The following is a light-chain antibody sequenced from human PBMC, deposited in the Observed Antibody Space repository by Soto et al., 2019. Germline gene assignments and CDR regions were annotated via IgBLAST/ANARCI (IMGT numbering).Light chain of an antibody. J-gene: IGKJ5*01. Sequence: DIHLTQSPSFLYASVGDRVTITCRASRGISSYLAWYQQKPGKAPKLLIYAASTLHTGVPSRFSGSGSETEFTLTISSLQPEDFAIYYCQQLNSYLITFGQGTRLEI. CDR1: RGISSY. CDR3: QQLNSYLIT. V-gene: IGKV1-9*01. CDR2: AAS.